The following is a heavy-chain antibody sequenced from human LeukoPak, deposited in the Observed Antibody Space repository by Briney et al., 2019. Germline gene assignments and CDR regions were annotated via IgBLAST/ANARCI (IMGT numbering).Heavy chain of an antibody. J-gene: IGHJ4*02. CDR1: GGSIRNSSFY. Sequence: SETLSLTCAVSGGSIRNSSFYWGWIRQPPGKGLEWIASIYNSGTTYYNPSLKSRVTISVDTSKNQFSLKLSSVTAADTAVYYCASDPIAVAGIHWGQGTLVTVSS. D-gene: IGHD6-19*01. CDR2: IYNSGTT. CDR3: ASDPIAVAGIH. V-gene: IGHV4-39*01.